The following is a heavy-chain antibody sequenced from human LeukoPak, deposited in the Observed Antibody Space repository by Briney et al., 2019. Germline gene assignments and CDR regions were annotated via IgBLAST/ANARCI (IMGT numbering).Heavy chain of an antibody. J-gene: IGHJ4*02. CDR3: ARDNGDYAADFDY. V-gene: IGHV3-21*06. CDR1: GFTFSSYT. Sequence: GGSLRLSCAAFGFTFSSYTVNWVRQAPGKGLEWVSSISSTSTYIYYADSVKGRFTISRDNAKNSLYLQMNSLRAEDTAVYYCARDNGDYAADFDYWGQGTLVTVSS. CDR2: ISSTSTYI. D-gene: IGHD4-17*01.